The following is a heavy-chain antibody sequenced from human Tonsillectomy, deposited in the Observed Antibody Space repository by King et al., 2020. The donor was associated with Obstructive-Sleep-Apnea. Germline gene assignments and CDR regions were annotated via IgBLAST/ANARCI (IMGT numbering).Heavy chain of an antibody. J-gene: IGHJ5*02. CDR1: GGSIRRSNYY. CDR3: ATQPAAGTNCFDP. D-gene: IGHD6-13*01. CDR2: IYYSGRS. V-gene: IGHV4-39*07. Sequence: QLQESGPGLVKPSETLSLTCTVSGGSIRRSNYYWDWIRQPPGKGLEWIGSIYYSGRSYYNPSLKSRVTISVDTSNNQFSLKLSSVTAADTAVYYCATQPAAGTNCFDPWGPGTLFTVSS.